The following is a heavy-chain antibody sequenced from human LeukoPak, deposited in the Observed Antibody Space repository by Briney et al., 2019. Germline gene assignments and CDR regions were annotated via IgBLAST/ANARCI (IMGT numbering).Heavy chain of an antibody. Sequence: AGGSLRLSCAASGFTFSSHAMSWVRQAPGKGLEWVSTISSSGGSTNYADSVKGRFTISRDNSKNTLYLRMNSLRAEDTAVYYCAKGKGGSIMIAFGGVIASDYWGQGTLVTVSS. CDR2: ISSSGGST. CDR3: AKGKGGSIMIAFGGVIASDY. V-gene: IGHV3-23*01. D-gene: IGHD3-16*02. CDR1: GFTFSSHA. J-gene: IGHJ4*02.